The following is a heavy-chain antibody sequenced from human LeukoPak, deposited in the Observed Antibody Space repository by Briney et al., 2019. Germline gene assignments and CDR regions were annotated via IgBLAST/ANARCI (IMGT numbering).Heavy chain of an antibody. CDR1: GGSISSYY. D-gene: IGHD1-26*01. CDR3: ARRILVGAIHHYAFDI. CDR2: IYYSGTT. V-gene: IGHV4-59*08. J-gene: IGHJ3*02. Sequence: KSSETLSLTCTVSGGSISSYYWSWIREPPGKGLEWIGYIYYSGTTNYNPSLKSRVTISVDTSKNQFSLKLSSETAADTAVYYCARRILVGAIHHYAFDIWGQGTMVTVSS.